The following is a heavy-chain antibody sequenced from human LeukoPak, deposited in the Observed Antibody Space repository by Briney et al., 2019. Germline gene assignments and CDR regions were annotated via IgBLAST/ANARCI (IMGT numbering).Heavy chain of an antibody. J-gene: IGHJ6*02. CDR1: GYTFTSYD. D-gene: IGHD3-9*01. Sequence: ASVKVSCKASGYTFTSYDINWVRQATGQGLEWMGWMNPNRGNTGYAQKFQGRVTMTRNTSISTAYMELSSLRSEDTAVYYCARGEYYDILTGYSDYYYYGMDVWGQGTTVTVSS. CDR2: MNPNRGNT. V-gene: IGHV1-8*01. CDR3: ARGEYYDILTGYSDYYYYGMDV.